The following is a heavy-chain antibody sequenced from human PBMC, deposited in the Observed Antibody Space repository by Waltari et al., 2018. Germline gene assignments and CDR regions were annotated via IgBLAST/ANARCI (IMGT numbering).Heavy chain of an antibody. V-gene: IGHV4-59*01. CDR1: GTSISNYY. CDR2: ISDSGST. J-gene: IGHJ4*02. D-gene: IGHD6-13*01. Sequence: QVQLQESGPGLVKPSETLSLTCTVSGTSISNYYWTGIRQPPGKGLEWIGYISDSGSTSYNPSLKSRVTISGDTSKNHFSLKLSSVTAADTAVYYCARTSGAAAGKFDYWGQGTLVTVSS. CDR3: ARTSGAAAGKFDY.